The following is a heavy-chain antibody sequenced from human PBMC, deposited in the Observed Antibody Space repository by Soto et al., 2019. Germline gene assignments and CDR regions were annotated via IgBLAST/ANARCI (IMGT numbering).Heavy chain of an antibody. J-gene: IGHJ5*02. V-gene: IGHV1-3*01. CDR2: INAGNGNT. Sequence: QVQLVQSGAEVKKPGASVKVSCKASGYTFTSYAMHWVRQAPGQRLEWMGWINAGNGNTKYSQKFQGRVTITRDTSASTADMELSSLRSEDAAVYYCARVGLRYGGNSVFDRFDPWGQGTLVTVSS. D-gene: IGHD4-17*01. CDR3: ARVGLRYGGNSVFDRFDP. CDR1: GYTFTSYA.